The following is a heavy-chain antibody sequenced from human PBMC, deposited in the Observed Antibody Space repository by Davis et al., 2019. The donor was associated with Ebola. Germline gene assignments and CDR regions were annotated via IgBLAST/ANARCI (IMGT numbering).Heavy chain of an antibody. Sequence: SETLSLTCTVSGGSVSSGSYYWSWIRQPPGKGLEWIGSAYYSGRTYYKPSLTSRVTISVDTSKNHFSLKITSVTAADTAVYYCTRETVGSSYFDWGQGTLVTVSS. D-gene: IGHD3-9*01. CDR3: TRETVGSSYFD. CDR2: AYYSGRT. CDR1: GGSVSSGSYY. J-gene: IGHJ4*02. V-gene: IGHV4-39*02.